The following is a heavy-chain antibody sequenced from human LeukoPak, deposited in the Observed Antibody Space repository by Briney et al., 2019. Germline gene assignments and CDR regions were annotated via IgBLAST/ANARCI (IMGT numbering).Heavy chain of an antibody. J-gene: IGHJ6*04. D-gene: IGHD1-26*01. V-gene: IGHV5-10-1*01. Sequence: GESLKISCKGSGYSFTSYWISWVRQMPGKGLEWMGRIDPSDSYTNYSPSFQGHVTISADKSISTAYLQWSSLKASDTAMYYCARHESGYYDMDVWGKGTTVTVSS. CDR2: IDPSDSYT. CDR3: ARHESGYYDMDV. CDR1: GYSFTSYW.